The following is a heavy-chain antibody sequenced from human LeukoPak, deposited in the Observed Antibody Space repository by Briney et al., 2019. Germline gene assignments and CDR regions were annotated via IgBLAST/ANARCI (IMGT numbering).Heavy chain of an antibody. Sequence: GGSLRLSCSASGFTFSSYAMHWVRQAPGKGLEYVSAISSNGGSTYYADSVKGRFTISRDNSKNTLYLQMSSLRAEDTALYYCATSTVAKYDYWGQGTLVAVSS. CDR2: ISSNGGST. CDR1: GFTFSSYA. V-gene: IGHV3-64D*06. J-gene: IGHJ4*02. D-gene: IGHD4-11*01. CDR3: ATSTVAKYDY.